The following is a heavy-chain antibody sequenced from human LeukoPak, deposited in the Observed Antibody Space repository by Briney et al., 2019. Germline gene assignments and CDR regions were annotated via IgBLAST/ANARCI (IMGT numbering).Heavy chain of an antibody. Sequence: PSETLSLTCTVSGGSISSCYWSWIRQPPGKGLEWIGYIYYSGSTNYNPSLKSRVTISVDTSKNQFSLKLRSVTAADTAVCYCARGVVIAPQTFDYWGQGTLVTVSS. CDR2: IYYSGST. J-gene: IGHJ4*02. CDR3: ARGVVIAPQTFDY. D-gene: IGHD2-21*01. CDR1: GGSISSCY. V-gene: IGHV4-59*01.